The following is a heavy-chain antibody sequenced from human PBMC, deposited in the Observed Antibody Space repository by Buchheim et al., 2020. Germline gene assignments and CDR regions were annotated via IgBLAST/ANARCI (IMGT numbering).Heavy chain of an antibody. CDR1: GFTFSSYS. CDR3: AREGEYSSDYYFDY. J-gene: IGHJ4*02. V-gene: IGHV3-48*02. Sequence: EVQLVESGGGLVQPGGSLRLSCAASGFTFSSYSMNWVRQAPGKGLEWVSYISSSSTIYYADSVKGRFTISSDNAKTSLSLQMNSLRDEDTAVYYCAREGEYSSDYYFDYWGQGTL. D-gene: IGHD6-19*01. CDR2: ISSSSTI.